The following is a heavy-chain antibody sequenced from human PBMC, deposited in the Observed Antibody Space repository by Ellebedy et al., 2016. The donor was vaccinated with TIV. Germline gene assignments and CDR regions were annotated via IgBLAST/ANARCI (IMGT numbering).Heavy chain of an antibody. D-gene: IGHD2-2*01. CDR3: GRGGATSSRYWRN. CDR2: INKEGSDK. Sequence: GESLKISCAASEFAFESDWMTWLRQAPGKGLEWVPNINKEGSDKSDVDSVKGRFTIFRDNAKRSLYLQMNSLSDEDTVVYYCGRGGATSSRYWRNWGQGALVTVSS. V-gene: IGHV3-7*01. CDR1: EFAFESDW. J-gene: IGHJ4*02.